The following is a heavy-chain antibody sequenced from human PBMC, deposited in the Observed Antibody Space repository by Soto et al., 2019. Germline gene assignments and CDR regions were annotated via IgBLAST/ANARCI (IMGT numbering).Heavy chain of an antibody. CDR3: ARATVEMPPP. D-gene: IGHD2-15*01. V-gene: IGHV3-66*01. Sequence: EVQLVESGGGLVQPGGSLRLSCVASGFTVTSNYMIWVRQAPGKGLEWISVIYTGGGTKYADSVKGRFTISRDTSRNTVYLHMDSLRVEDTAVYYCARATVEMPPPWGQVTLVTVYS. CDR1: GFTVTSNY. J-gene: IGHJ1*01. CDR2: IYTGGGT.